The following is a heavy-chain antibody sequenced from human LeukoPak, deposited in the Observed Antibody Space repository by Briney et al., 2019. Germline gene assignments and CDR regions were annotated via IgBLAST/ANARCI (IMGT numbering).Heavy chain of an antibody. J-gene: IGHJ5*01. CDR2: IYYRGNT. Sequence: SETLSLTCTVSGGSFTGYYWGWIRQPPGKGLECIGSIYYRGNTFYNPSLRNRVSISIDTSKGQFSLTLNAVTAAYPAVYLCTRDREHGTQDSWGQGTLVSVS. V-gene: IGHV4-39*07. D-gene: IGHD1-26*01. CDR3: TRDREHGTQDS. CDR1: GGSFTGYY.